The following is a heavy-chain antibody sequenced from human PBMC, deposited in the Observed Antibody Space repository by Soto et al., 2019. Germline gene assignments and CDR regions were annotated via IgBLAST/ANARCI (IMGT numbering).Heavy chain of an antibody. J-gene: IGHJ3*02. CDR1: GGTFSSYA. Sequence: SVKVSCKASGGTFSSYAISWVRQAPGQGLEWMGGIIPIFGTANYAQKFQGRVTITADESTSTAYMELSSLRSEDTAVYYCARGPRYCSGGSCYGDAFDIWGQGTMVTVS. CDR2: IIPIFGTA. D-gene: IGHD2-15*01. CDR3: ARGPRYCSGGSCYGDAFDI. V-gene: IGHV1-69*13.